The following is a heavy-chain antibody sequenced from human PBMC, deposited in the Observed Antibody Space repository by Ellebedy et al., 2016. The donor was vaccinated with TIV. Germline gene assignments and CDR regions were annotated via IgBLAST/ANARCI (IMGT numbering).Heavy chain of an antibody. CDR1: GITLSSTH. J-gene: IGHJ4*02. D-gene: IGHD3-16*01. CDR3: ATGGGSGNINHS. Sequence: GESLKISXAASGITLSSTHMSWVRQAPGKGLEWVSVFYPGGWTKSAESVNGRFIVSRDDSKNTLHLQMNNLRPQDTAVYYCATGGGSGNINHSWGQGILVTVSS. V-gene: IGHV3-66*01. CDR2: FYPGGWT.